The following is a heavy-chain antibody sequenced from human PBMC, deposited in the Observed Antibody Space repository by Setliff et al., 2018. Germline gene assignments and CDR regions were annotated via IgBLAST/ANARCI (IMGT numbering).Heavy chain of an antibody. J-gene: IGHJ5*02. Sequence: EASVKVSCKASGDSFNNYAISWVRQAPGQGLEWMGGIIPMFGTPAYAQKFQDRVTITTDESTSTAYMELDSLRSEDTAVYYCARSPAVLGIVYLDPWGQGTRVTVSS. CDR3: ARSPAVLGIVYLDP. CDR1: GDSFNNYA. V-gene: IGHV1-69*05. CDR2: IIPMFGTP. D-gene: IGHD2-15*01.